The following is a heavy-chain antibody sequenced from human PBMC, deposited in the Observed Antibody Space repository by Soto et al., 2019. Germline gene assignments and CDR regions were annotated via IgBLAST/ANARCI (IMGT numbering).Heavy chain of an antibody. Sequence: PGGSLRLSCAASGFIFSSYAMSWVRQAPGKGLEWVSGISASGVSTYYADSVKGRFTISRDNSKNTLYLQMNSLRAEDTAVYYCAKDKQQMPTRSAIEYWGQGTLVTVSS. D-gene: IGHD6-13*01. CDR2: ISASGVST. V-gene: IGHV3-23*01. CDR3: AKDKQQMPTRSAIEY. CDR1: GFIFSSYA. J-gene: IGHJ4*02.